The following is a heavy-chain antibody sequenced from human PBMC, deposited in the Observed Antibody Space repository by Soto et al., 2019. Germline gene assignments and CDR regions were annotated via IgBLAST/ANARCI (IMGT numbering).Heavy chain of an antibody. CDR1: GFTFSSYW. D-gene: IGHD3-3*01. Sequence: PGGSLRLSCAASGFTFSSYWMSWVRQAPGKGLEWVANIKQDGSEKYYVDSVKGRFTISRDNAKNSLYLQMNSLGAEDTAVYYCARGYSYYDFWSGYYKESDYGMDVWGQGTTVTVSS. CDR3: ARGYSYYDFWSGYYKESDYGMDV. V-gene: IGHV3-7*01. J-gene: IGHJ6*02. CDR2: IKQDGSEK.